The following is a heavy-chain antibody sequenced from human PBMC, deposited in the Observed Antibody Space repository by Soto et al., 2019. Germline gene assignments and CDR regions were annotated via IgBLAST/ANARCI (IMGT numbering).Heavy chain of an antibody. V-gene: IGHV3-21*01. CDR2: ISSSSSYI. CDR1: GFTFSSYS. Sequence: PGGSLILSCAASGFTFSSYSMNWVRQAPGKGLEWVSSISSSSSYIYYADSVKGRFTISRDNAKNSLYLQMNSLRAEDTAVYYCAREVAAGATVVTQEFDYWGQGTLVTXSS. CDR3: AREVAAGATVVTQEFDY. D-gene: IGHD4-17*01. J-gene: IGHJ4*02.